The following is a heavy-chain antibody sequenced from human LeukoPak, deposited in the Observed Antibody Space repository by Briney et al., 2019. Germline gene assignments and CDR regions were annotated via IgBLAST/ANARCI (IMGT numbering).Heavy chain of an antibody. Sequence: GRSLRLSCAASGFTFSSYGMHWVRQAPGKGLEWVAVISYDGSNKYYADSVKGRFTISRDNSKNTLYLQMNSLRAEGTAVYYCAKGFYYYGMDVWGQGTTVTVSS. J-gene: IGHJ6*02. CDR3: AKGFYYYGMDV. CDR1: GFTFSSYG. CDR2: ISYDGSNK. V-gene: IGHV3-30*18.